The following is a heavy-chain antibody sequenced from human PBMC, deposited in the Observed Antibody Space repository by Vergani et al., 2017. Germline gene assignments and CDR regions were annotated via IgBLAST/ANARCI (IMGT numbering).Heavy chain of an antibody. Sequence: QVQLVQSGSELKKPGASVKVSCKASGYTFTSYAMNWVRQAPGQGLEWMGWISAYNGNTNYAQKLQGRVTMTTDTSTSTAYMELRSLRSDDTAVYYCARDLAVEDGDYLLTDYWGQGTLVTVSS. D-gene: IGHD4-17*01. CDR2: ISAYNGNT. V-gene: IGHV1-18*01. CDR3: ARDLAVEDGDYLLTDY. J-gene: IGHJ4*02. CDR1: GYTFTSYA.